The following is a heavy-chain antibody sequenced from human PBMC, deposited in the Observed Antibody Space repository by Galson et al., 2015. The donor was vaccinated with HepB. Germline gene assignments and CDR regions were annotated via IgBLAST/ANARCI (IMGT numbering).Heavy chain of an antibody. J-gene: IGHJ6*02. V-gene: IGHV3-23*01. D-gene: IGHD4-17*01. Sequence: SLRLSCAASGFTFSSYAMSWVRQAPGKGLEWVSAISGSGGSTYYADSVKGRFTISRDNSKNTLYLQMNSLRAEDTAVYYCATTVTSSPGGGMDVWGQGTTVTVSS. CDR1: GFTFSSYA. CDR3: ATTVTSSPGGGMDV. CDR2: ISGSGGST.